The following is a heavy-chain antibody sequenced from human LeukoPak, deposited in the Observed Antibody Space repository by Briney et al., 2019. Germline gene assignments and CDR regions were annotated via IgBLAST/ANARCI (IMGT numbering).Heavy chain of an antibody. CDR1: GGSFSGYF. CDR2: IYHSGST. D-gene: IGHD3-10*01. J-gene: IGHJ4*02. V-gene: IGHV4-34*01. Sequence: SETLSLTCAVYGGSFSGYFWSWIRQPPGKGLEWIGEIYHSGSTNYNPSLKSRVTISVDKSKNQFSLKLSSVTAADTAVYYCARIYYYGSGSHRGYFDYWGQGTLVTVSS. CDR3: ARIYYYGSGSHRGYFDY.